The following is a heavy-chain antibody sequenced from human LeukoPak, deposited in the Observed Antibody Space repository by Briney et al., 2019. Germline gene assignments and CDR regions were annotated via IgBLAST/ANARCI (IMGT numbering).Heavy chain of an antibody. CDR1: GFTVSSNY. CDR3: ARDWKDIVVVPAATAYYYMDV. Sequence: GGSLRLSCAASGFTVSSNYMSWVRQAPGKGLEWVSVIYSGGSTYYADSVKGRFTISRDNSKNTLFLQMNSLRAEDTAVYYCARDWKDIVVVPAATAYYYMDVWGKGTTVTVSS. CDR2: IYSGGST. V-gene: IGHV3-53*01. D-gene: IGHD2-2*01. J-gene: IGHJ6*03.